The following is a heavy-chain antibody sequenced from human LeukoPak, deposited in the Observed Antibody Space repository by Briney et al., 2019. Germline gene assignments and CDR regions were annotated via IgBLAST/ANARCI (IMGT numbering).Heavy chain of an antibody. CDR3: ARDSPRVAAATFDY. J-gene: IGHJ4*02. V-gene: IGHV3-53*01. D-gene: IGHD2-2*01. Sequence: GGSLRLSCAASGFTVSSNYMSWVRQAPGKGLEWVSVIYSGGSTYYADSVKGRFTISRDNSKNTLYLQMNSLRAEDTAVYYCARDSPRVAAATFDYWGQGTLVTVSS. CDR1: GFTVSSNY. CDR2: IYSGGST.